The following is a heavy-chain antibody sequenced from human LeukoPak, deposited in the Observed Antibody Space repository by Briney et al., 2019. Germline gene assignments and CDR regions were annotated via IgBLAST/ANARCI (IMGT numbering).Heavy chain of an antibody. CDR3: ATARSIGSDWYRRASHPFDI. CDR2: INPNSGGT. V-gene: IGHV1-2*02. D-gene: IGHD6-19*01. Sequence: GASVTVSCKASGYTFTAYYMHWVRQAPGQGLEWMGWINPNSGGTNYAQNFQGRVTITRDTSISTAYVELTTLRSDDTAVYYCATARSIGSDWYRRASHPFDIWGQGTMVTVSS. J-gene: IGHJ3*02. CDR1: GYTFTAYY.